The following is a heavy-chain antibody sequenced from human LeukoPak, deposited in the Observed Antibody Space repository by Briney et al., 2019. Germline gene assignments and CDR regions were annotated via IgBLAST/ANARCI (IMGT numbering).Heavy chain of an antibody. CDR2: MKANSGTT. J-gene: IGHJ4*02. V-gene: IGHV1-8*01. CDR1: GYTFTSYD. Sequence: ASVKVSCKASGYTFTSYDIKWVGQATGPGSEWMGWMKANSGTTGYAQTFQRRVTMPRTTSISTAYMELSSLRSEDTAVYYCARGRGGYYYDSSGYIYYFDYWGQGTLVTVSS. D-gene: IGHD3-22*01. CDR3: ARGRGGYYYDSSGYIYYFDY.